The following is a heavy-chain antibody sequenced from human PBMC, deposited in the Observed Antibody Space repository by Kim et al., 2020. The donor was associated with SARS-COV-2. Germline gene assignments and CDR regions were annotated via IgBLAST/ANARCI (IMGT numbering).Heavy chain of an antibody. CDR2: IYSGGSST. V-gene: IGHV3-23*03. CDR3: AKDFPIGIAVAGGRLDAFDI. J-gene: IGHJ3*02. Sequence: GGSLRLSCAASGFTFSSYAMSWVRQAPGKGLEWVSVIYSGGSSTYYADSVKGRFTISRDNSKNTLYLQMNSLRAEDTAVYYCAKDFPIGIAVAGGRLDAFDIWGQGAMVTVSS. D-gene: IGHD6-19*01. CDR1: GFTFSSYA.